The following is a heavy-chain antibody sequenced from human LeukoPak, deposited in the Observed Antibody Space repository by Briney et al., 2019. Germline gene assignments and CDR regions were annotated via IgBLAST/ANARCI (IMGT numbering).Heavy chain of an antibody. J-gene: IGHJ4*02. Sequence: PGGSLRLSCAASGFTFSDYYMSWLRQAPGKGLEWVSYISSSGSTIYYADSVKGRFTISRDNAKNSLYLQMNSLRAEDTAVYYCARVRYCGSGSYDYWGQGTLVTVSS. CDR1: GFTFSDYY. CDR3: ARVRYCGSGSYDY. CDR2: ISSSGSTI. D-gene: IGHD3-10*01. V-gene: IGHV3-11*04.